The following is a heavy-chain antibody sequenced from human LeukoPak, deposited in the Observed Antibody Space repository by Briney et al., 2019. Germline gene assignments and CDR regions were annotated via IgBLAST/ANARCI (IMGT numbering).Heavy chain of an antibody. V-gene: IGHV3-7*01. J-gene: IGHJ4*02. CDR2: IKPDGSEE. CDR1: GFTFSNYW. CDR3: ARDKIVGATYFDY. Sequence: GGSLRLSCAASGFTFSNYWMSWVRQAPGKGLEWVANIKPDGSEEYYVDSVKGRFTISRDNAKNSLYLQMNSLRAEDTAVYYCARDKIVGATYFDYWGRGTLVTVSS. D-gene: IGHD1-26*01.